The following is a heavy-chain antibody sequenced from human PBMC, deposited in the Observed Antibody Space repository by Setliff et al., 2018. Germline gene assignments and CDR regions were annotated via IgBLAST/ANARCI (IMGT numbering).Heavy chain of an antibody. CDR3: ARERAGGRGFTFGAIYYYYGMDV. CDR2: INPKNGGA. V-gene: IGHV1-46*01. CDR1: GYTFTSYY. J-gene: IGHJ6*02. D-gene: IGHD3-16*01. Sequence: GASVKVSCKASGYTFTSYYIHWVRQAPGQGLEWMGVINPKNGGATYPQNLQGRVTMTRDTSMSTVYMELSSLRFEDTAVYYCARERAGGRGFTFGAIYYYYGMDVWGQGTTVTSP.